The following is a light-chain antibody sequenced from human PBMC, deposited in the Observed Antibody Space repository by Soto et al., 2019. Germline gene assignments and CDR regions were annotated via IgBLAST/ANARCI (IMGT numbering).Light chain of an antibody. CDR3: QQRSRWPPIT. V-gene: IGKV3-11*01. Sequence: EIVLTQYPATLSLSPGERATLSCRASQSVLIYLAWYQQKPGQAPRLLIYDASNRATGIPARFSGSGSGTDFTLTISSLEPEDFAVYYCQQRSRWPPITFGQGTRLEIK. CDR2: DAS. J-gene: IGKJ5*01. CDR1: QSVLIY.